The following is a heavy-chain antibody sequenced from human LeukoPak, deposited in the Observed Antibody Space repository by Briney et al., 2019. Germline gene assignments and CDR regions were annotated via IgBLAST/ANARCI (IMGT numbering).Heavy chain of an antibody. CDR3: ARDYYGDDP. CDR1: GFTFSDHE. J-gene: IGHJ5*02. V-gene: IGHV3-48*03. CDR2: TSVNGDVK. D-gene: IGHD3-10*01. Sequence: GGSLRLSCVASGFTFSDHEMTWVRQAPGKGLEWISYTSVNGDVKYYSDSVKGRFTISRDNAKNSLYLQMNSLRAEDTAVYFCARDYYGDDPWGQGTLVTVSS.